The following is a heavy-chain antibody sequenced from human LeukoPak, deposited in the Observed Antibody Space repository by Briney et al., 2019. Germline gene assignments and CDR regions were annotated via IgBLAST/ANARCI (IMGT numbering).Heavy chain of an antibody. Sequence: SETLSLTCTVSGVSISSYYWSWIRQPPGKGLEWIGYIYYSGSTNHNPSLKSRVTMSIDTSKSQFSLKLDSVTTADTAVYYCAYIAGLGFDYWGRGVLVTVSS. CDR2: IYYSGST. CDR3: AYIAGLGFDY. V-gene: IGHV4-59*01. J-gene: IGHJ4*02. CDR1: GVSISSYY. D-gene: IGHD3-16*01.